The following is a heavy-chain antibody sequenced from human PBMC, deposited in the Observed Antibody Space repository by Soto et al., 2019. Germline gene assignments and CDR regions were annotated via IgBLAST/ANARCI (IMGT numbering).Heavy chain of an antibody. CDR3: ARWVSGSPDN. CDR1: GFTLSVHY. D-gene: IGHD1-26*01. J-gene: IGHJ4*02. V-gene: IGHV3-72*01. Sequence: EVQLVESGGGLVQPGGSLRLSCAASGFTLSVHYMDWVRQAPGKGLEWVGRTKNKANRYTTEYAASVNGRFTISRDDSKNSLYLQMNSLKTEDTAVYYCARWVSGSPDNWGQGTLVTVSS. CDR2: TKNKANRYTT.